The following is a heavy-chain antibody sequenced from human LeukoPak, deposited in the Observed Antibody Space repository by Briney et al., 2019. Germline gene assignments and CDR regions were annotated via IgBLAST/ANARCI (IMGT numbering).Heavy chain of an antibody. Sequence: SETLSLTCTVSGGSIGFYFWSWIRQSAGKGLEWIGRINGNGGTNYNPSLRSRVTMSVDTSKSQFSLNLRSVTAADTSVYYCAREPKGRGSYYYPFDYWGQGTLVTVSS. CDR2: INGNGGT. J-gene: IGHJ4*02. CDR1: GGSIGFYF. D-gene: IGHD1-26*01. CDR3: AREPKGRGSYYYPFDY. V-gene: IGHV4-4*07.